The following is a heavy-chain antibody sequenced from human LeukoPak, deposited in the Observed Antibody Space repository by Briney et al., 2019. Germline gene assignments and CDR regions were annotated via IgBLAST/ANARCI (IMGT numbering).Heavy chain of an antibody. CDR2: INWSGGST. J-gene: IGHJ4*02. D-gene: IGHD5-24*01. CDR1: GFAFDEHG. CDR3: AREDGDGYSL. V-gene: IGHV3-20*04. Sequence: GGSLRLSCTASGFAFDEHGMSWVRQVPGKGLEWVSGINWSGGSTGYADPLRGRFTISRDNAKNSLYLQMDSLRAEDTALYYCAREDGDGYSLWGQGTLVTVSS.